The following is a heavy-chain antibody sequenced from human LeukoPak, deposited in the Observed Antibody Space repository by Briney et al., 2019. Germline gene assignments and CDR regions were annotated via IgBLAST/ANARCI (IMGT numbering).Heavy chain of an antibody. CDR2: ISRESSYI. CDR1: GFVFTSYN. CDR3: AQQGRFLEWAYPYYFDY. J-gene: IGHJ4*02. V-gene: IGHV3-21*04. D-gene: IGHD3-3*01. Sequence: KTGGSLRLSCAASGFVFTSYNMNLVRQAPGKELEWISSISRESSYIYYADSVKGRFTISRDNAKNSLYLQMNSLRAEDTAVYYCAQQGRFLEWAYPYYFDYWGQGTLVTVSS.